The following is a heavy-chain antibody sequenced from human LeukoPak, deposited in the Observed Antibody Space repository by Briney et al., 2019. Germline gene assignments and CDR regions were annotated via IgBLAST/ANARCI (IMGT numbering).Heavy chain of an antibody. CDR3: ARARIAAADVFYYYYYMDV. D-gene: IGHD6-13*01. V-gene: IGHV1-69*02. CDR1: GGTFSSYT. Sequence: SVKVSCKASGGTFSSYTVSWVRQAPGQGLEWMGRIIPILGIANYAQKFQGRVTITADKSTSTAYMELSSLRSEDTAVYYCARARIAAADVFYYYYYMDVWGKGTTVTVSS. J-gene: IGHJ6*03. CDR2: IIPILGIA.